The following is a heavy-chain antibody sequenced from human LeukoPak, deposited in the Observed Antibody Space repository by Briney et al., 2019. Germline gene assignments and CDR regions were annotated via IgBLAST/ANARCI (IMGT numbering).Heavy chain of an antibody. D-gene: IGHD1-26*01. CDR1: GYTFTGYY. CDR2: INPNSGGT. J-gene: IGHJ6*03. V-gene: IGHV1-2*02. Sequence: ASVRVSCKASGYTFTGYYMHWVRQAPGQGLEWMGWINPNSGGTNYAQKFQGRVTMTRGTSISTAYMELSRLRSDDTAVYYCARARWELPYYYYYMDVWGKGTTVTVSS. CDR3: ARARWELPYYYYYMDV.